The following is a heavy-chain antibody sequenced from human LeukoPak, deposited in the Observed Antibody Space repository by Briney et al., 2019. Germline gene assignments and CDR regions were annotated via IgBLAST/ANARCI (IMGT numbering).Heavy chain of an antibody. CDR2: IYHSGST. D-gene: IGHD1-26*01. V-gene: IGHV4-30-2*01. CDR3: ARAARSGSRHADDY. J-gene: IGHJ4*02. Sequence: SETLSLTCAVSGGSISSGGYSWSWIRQPPGKGLEWIGYIYHSGSTNYNPSLKSRVTISVDTSKNQFSLKLSSVTAADTAVYYCARAARSGSRHADDYWGQGTLVTVS. CDR1: GGSISSGGYS.